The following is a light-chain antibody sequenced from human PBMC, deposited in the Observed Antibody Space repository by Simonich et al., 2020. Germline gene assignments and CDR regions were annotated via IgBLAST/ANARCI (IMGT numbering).Light chain of an antibody. CDR1: SGSIASNN. V-gene: IGLV6-57*03. CDR3: QSYDSSNRV. J-gene: IGLJ3*02. Sequence: NFMLTQPHSVSESPGKTVTISCTRSSGSIASNNVQWYQQRPGSAPTTVIYGDNQRPSGGPARFSGSIDSSSNSASLTISGLKTEDEADYYCQSYDSSNRVFGGGTKLTVL. CDR2: GDN.